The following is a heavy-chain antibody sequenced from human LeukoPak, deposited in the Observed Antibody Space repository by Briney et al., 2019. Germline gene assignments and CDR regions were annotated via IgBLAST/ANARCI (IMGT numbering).Heavy chain of an antibody. J-gene: IGHJ4*02. CDR1: GFTFSSYS. CDR2: ISSSSSTI. Sequence: PGGSLRLSCAASGFTFSSYSMNWVRQAPGKGLEWVSYISSSSSTIYYADSVKGRFTISRDNAKNSLYLQMNSLRAEDTAVYYCARDYYDSSGNFDYWGQGTLVTVSS. D-gene: IGHD3-22*01. CDR3: ARDYYDSSGNFDY. V-gene: IGHV3-48*01.